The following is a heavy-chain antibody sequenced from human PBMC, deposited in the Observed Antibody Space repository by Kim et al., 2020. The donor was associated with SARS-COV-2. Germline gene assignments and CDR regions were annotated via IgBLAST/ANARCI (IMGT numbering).Heavy chain of an antibody. CDR1: GFTFSSYA. CDR2: ISGSGGST. V-gene: IGHV3-23*01. CDR3: AKVWGITMVRGVPFDP. D-gene: IGHD3-10*01. J-gene: IGHJ5*02. Sequence: GGSLRLSCAASGFTFSSYAMSWVRQAPGKGLEWVSAISGSGGSTYYADSVKGRFTISRDNSKNTLYLQMNSLRAEDTAVYYCAKVWGITMVRGVPFDPWGQGTLVTVSS.